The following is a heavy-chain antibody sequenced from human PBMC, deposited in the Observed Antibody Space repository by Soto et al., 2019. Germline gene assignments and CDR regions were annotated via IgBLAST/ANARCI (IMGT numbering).Heavy chain of an antibody. V-gene: IGHV3-74*01. Sequence: GGSLRLSCAASGFTFSGYLMHWVRQAPGKGLVWVSRITSDGRSTTYADSVKGRFTISRDNAKNTLYLQMDSLRAEDTAVYYCARSGNYFLDPWGQGTLVTVSS. CDR2: ITSDGRST. D-gene: IGHD1-26*01. J-gene: IGHJ5*02. CDR3: ARSGNYFLDP. CDR1: GFTFSGYL.